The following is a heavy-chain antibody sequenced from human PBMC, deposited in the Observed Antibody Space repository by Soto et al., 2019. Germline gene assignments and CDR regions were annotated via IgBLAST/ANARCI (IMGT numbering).Heavy chain of an antibody. Sequence: QITLKESGPALVKPTQTLTLTCTVSGFSLTTDGVGVGWIRQPPGKALEWLGLIYWNDEKRYRPSLQSRLTITKDTSRNQVVLTMTNMDPVDTATYYCAHRTTVTLGLNGGQGTLVTVSS. V-gene: IGHV2-5*01. D-gene: IGHD4-4*01. CDR1: GFSLTTDGVG. CDR2: IYWNDEK. J-gene: IGHJ4*02. CDR3: AHRTTVTLGLN.